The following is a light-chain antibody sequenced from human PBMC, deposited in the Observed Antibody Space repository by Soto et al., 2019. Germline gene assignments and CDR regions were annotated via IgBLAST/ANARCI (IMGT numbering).Light chain of an antibody. J-gene: IGKJ1*01. CDR3: QQSYSTPWT. CDR2: AAS. Sequence: DIQMTQSPSSLSAPVGDRVTITCRASQSISTYLNWYQQKPGKGPKLLICAASSLQSGVPSRFSGSGSGTDFTLTISSLQHEDFGTYFCQQSYSTPWTFGQGTTVEIK. CDR1: QSISTY. V-gene: IGKV1-39*01.